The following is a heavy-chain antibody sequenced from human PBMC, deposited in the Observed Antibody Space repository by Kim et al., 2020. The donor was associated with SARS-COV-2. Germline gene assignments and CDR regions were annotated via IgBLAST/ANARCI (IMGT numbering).Heavy chain of an antibody. CDR3: ARGGGSGWYVNWFDP. Sequence: GGSLRLSCAASGFTVSNNYMSWVRQAPGKGLEWVSVIYRDGSTYYAGSVRGRFTISRDNSKNTVYLQMNSLRGEDTAVYYCARGGGSGWYVNWFDPWGQG. CDR1: GFTVSNNY. CDR2: IYRDGST. V-gene: IGHV3-53*01. J-gene: IGHJ5*02. D-gene: IGHD6-19*01.